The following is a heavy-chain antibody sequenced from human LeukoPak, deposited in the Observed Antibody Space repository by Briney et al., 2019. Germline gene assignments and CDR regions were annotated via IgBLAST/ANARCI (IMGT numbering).Heavy chain of an antibody. V-gene: IGHV4-34*01. D-gene: IGHD5-18*01. CDR2: INHSGST. Sequence: SETLSLTCAVYGGSFSGYYWSWIRQPPGKGLEWSGEINHSGSTNYNPSLKSRVPISVDTSKNQFSLKLSSVTAADTAVYYCARGSTGYSYGPDDYWGQGTLVTVSS. CDR1: GGSFSGYY. J-gene: IGHJ4*02. CDR3: ARGSTGYSYGPDDY.